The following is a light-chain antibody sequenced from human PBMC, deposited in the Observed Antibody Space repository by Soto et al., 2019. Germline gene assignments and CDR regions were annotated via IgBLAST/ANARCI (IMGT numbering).Light chain of an antibody. CDR2: DVS. Sequence: SVLPKPASVSVSPGQSITISCTGTSSDVGGYNYVSWYQQHPGKAPKFMIYDVSNRPSGVSNRFSGSKSGNTASLTISGLQAEDEADYYCSSYTTSNTRQIVFGTGTKVTVL. J-gene: IGLJ1*01. V-gene: IGLV2-14*01. CDR1: SSDVGGYNY. CDR3: SSYTTSNTRQIV.